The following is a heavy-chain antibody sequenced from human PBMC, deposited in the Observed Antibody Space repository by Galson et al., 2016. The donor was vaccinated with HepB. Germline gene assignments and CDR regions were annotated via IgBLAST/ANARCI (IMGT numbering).Heavy chain of an antibody. Sequence: ETLSLTCTVSGGSIISDTYYWVWVRQPPGKGLEWIASISYSGTTFYRSSPPGRVTISVYTSKNQFSLKVDFVAAADAAVYYCARVSTAVPGNLFDHWGQGILVTVSS. D-gene: IGHD6-19*01. CDR3: ARVSTAVPGNLFDH. J-gene: IGHJ4*02. CDR1: GGSIISDTYY. V-gene: IGHV4-39*01. CDR2: ISYSGTT.